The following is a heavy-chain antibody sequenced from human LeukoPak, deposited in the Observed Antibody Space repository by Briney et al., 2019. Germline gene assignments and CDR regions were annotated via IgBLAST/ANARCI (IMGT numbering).Heavy chain of an antibody. CDR2: VSPSGGRT. J-gene: IGHJ3*02. CDR1: GYTFTGYY. Sequence: ASVKVSCKASGYTFTGYYMHWVRQAPGQGLEWMGMVSPSGGRTSYAQNFQDRVTMTWDTSTSTLYMELSSLRSEDTAVYYCARVTTIFGGSDTFDIWGQGTMVTVSS. D-gene: IGHD3-3*01. V-gene: IGHV1-46*01. CDR3: ARVTTIFGGSDTFDI.